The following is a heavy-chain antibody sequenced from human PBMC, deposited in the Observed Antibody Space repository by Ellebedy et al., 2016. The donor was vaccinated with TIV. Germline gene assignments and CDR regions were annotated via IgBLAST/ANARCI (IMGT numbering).Heavy chain of an antibody. J-gene: IGHJ3*02. D-gene: IGHD3/OR15-3a*01. CDR1: GFIFTNAW. CDR2: IKHKADGGTI. Sequence: GESLKISCAASGFIFTNAWMSWARQAPGKGLEWIGRIKHKADGGTIDYAAPVKGRFTISRDDSKNTLYLQMNSLKTEDTAVYYCGTGAAFDIWGQGTLVTVSS. V-gene: IGHV3-15*01. CDR3: GTGAAFDI.